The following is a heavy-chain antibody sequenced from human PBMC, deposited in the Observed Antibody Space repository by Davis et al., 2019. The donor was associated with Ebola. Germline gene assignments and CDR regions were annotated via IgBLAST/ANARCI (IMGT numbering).Heavy chain of an antibody. J-gene: IGHJ6*03. CDR1: GFTFSSYG. D-gene: IGHD2-2*01. CDR2: IWYDGSNK. Sequence: GESLKISCAASGFTFSSYGMHWVRQAPGKGLEWVAVIWYDGSNKYYADSVKGRFTISRDNSKNTLYLQMNSLRAEDTAVYYCAKGSMVEKYCSSTSCMNYYYYYMDVWGKGTTVTVSS. V-gene: IGHV3-33*06. CDR3: AKGSMVEKYCSSTSCMNYYYYYMDV.